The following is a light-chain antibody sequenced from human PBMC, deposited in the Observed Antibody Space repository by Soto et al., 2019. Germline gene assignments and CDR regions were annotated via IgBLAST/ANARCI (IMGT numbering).Light chain of an antibody. CDR1: QDISNY. CDR2: DAS. Sequence: EIQMTQSPSSLSASVGDRVTITCQASQDISNYLNWYQQKPGKAPKLLIYDASNLETGVPSRFSGSGPGTDFTFTISSLQPEDIATYYCQQYDNLPITFGQGTRLAIK. V-gene: IGKV1-33*01. CDR3: QQYDNLPIT. J-gene: IGKJ5*01.